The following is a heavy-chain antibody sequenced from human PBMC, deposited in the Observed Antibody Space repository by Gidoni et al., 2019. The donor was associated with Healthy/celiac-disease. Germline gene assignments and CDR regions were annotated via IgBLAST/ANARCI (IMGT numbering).Heavy chain of an antibody. D-gene: IGHD6-19*01. Sequence: QVTLKESGPVLVKPTETLTLTCTVSGFSLSNARMGVSWIRQPPGKALEWLAHIFSNDEKSYSTSLKSRLTISKDTSKSQVVLTMTNMDPVDTATYYCARMMRQWLVTGNYYYYGMDVWGQGTTVTVSS. CDR3: ARMMRQWLVTGNYYYYGMDV. J-gene: IGHJ6*02. V-gene: IGHV2-26*01. CDR1: GFSLSNARMG. CDR2: IFSNDEK.